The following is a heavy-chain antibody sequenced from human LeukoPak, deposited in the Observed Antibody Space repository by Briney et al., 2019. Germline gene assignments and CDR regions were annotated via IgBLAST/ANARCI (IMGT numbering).Heavy chain of an antibody. Sequence: QAGGSLRLSCAASGFTFSSYTMSWVRQAPGKGLEWVSAISGSGGSTYYADSVKGRFTISRDNSKNTLYLQMNSLRAEDTAVYYCAKDTGTAYYDFWSAYSGAFDYWGQGTLVTVSS. V-gene: IGHV3-23*01. J-gene: IGHJ4*02. CDR1: GFTFSSYT. CDR2: ISGSGGST. CDR3: AKDTGTAYYDFWSAYSGAFDY. D-gene: IGHD3-3*01.